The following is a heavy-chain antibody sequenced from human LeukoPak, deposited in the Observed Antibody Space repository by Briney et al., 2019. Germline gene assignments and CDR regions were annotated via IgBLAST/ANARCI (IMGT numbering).Heavy chain of an antibody. CDR3: AELGITMIGGV. D-gene: IGHD3-10*02. CDR1: GFTFSSYG. V-gene: IGHV3-48*04. Sequence: GGSLRLSCAASGFTFSSYGMSWIRQAPGMGMEWVAYISPDGNNIHYADSVKGRFTISGDNAKNSLFLQVNSLRAEDSAVYYCAELGITMIGGVWGKGTTVTISS. J-gene: IGHJ6*04. CDR2: ISPDGNNI.